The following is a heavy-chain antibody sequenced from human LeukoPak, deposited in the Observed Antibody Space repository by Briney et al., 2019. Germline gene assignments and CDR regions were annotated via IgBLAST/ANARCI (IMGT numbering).Heavy chain of an antibody. V-gene: IGHV4-34*01. CDR1: GGSFSGYY. D-gene: IGHD3-22*01. CDR2: INHSGST. Sequence: PSETLSLTCAVYGGSFSGYYWSWIRQPPGKGLEWIGEINHSGSTNYNPSLKSRVTISVDTSKNQFSLKLSSVTAADTAAYSCARVSYYYYYVDVWGKGTTVTVSS. J-gene: IGHJ6*03. CDR3: ARVSYYYYYVDV.